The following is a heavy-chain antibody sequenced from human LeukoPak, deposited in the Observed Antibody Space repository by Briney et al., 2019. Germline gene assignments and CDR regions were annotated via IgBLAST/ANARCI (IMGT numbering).Heavy chain of an antibody. D-gene: IGHD2-2*01. CDR3: ARSCGSTSCSDGDWFVP. V-gene: IGHV4-39*07. Sequence: PSETLSLICSISGGSISTSYYYRCGLHQPPGRGLWWIAIIHYSWGTYFNPSLKSRVTISVDTSMNASSLEVTSLTAADTALYYCARSCGSTSCSDGDWFVPWGEGTLVTVS. CDR1: GGSISTSYYY. CDR2: IHYSWGT. J-gene: IGHJ5*02.